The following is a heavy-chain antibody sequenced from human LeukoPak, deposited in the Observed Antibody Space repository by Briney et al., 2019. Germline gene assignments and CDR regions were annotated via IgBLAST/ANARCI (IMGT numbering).Heavy chain of an antibody. CDR1: GFTFSSYE. D-gene: IGHD5-24*01. J-gene: IGHJ4*02. CDR2: ISSSGSTI. Sequence: PGGSLRLSCAASGFTFSSYEMSWVRQAPGKGLEWVSYISSSGSTIYYADSVKGRFTISRDNAKNSLYLQMNSLRAEDTAVYYCARDSVRDGYNPRDFDYWGQGTLVTVPS. CDR3: ARDSVRDGYNPRDFDY. V-gene: IGHV3-48*03.